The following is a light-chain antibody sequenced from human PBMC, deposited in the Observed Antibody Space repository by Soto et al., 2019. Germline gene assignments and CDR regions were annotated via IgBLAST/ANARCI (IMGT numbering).Light chain of an antibody. Sequence: DIVLTQSPATLSLSPGERATLSCRASQRVSSSLAWYQQKPGKAPKLLIYRASNRATGIPARFSGSGSGKDFILTISSQEDEDVAVYCCQQRSDWPTFGQGTRIDIK. J-gene: IGKJ1*01. CDR3: QQRSDWPT. CDR1: QRVSSS. CDR2: RAS. V-gene: IGKV3-11*01.